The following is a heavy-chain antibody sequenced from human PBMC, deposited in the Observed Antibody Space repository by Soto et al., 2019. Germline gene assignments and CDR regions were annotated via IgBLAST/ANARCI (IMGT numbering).Heavy chain of an antibody. D-gene: IGHD2-2*01. Sequence: QVQLVESGGGVVQPGGSLTLSCAASRFTFSNYGMHWVRQAPGEGLEWVAVISYDGTNHYYADSVRGRFTLSRDNSKNTLYLHMDRPTSEDPAVYYCAAGPKTGVVVPGGPKYWGQGTLVAVSS. CDR2: ISYDGTNH. CDR3: AAGPKTGVVVPGGPKY. V-gene: IGHV3-30*03. J-gene: IGHJ4*02. CDR1: RFTFSNYG.